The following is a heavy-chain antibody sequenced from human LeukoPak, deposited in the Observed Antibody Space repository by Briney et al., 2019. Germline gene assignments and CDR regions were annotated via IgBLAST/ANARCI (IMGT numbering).Heavy chain of an antibody. D-gene: IGHD3-16*01. V-gene: IGHV4-39*01. CDR2: IYYSGST. J-gene: IGHJ4*02. Sequence: SETLSLTCTVSARAISSSNYYWGWIRQPPGKGLEWIGDIYYSGSTYYNPSLKSRVTISVDTTKNQFSLKLSSVTAADTAVYYCASVRTFFFCQYCDYWGEGTLVTASS. CDR3: ASVRTFFFCQYCDY. CDR1: ARAISSSNYY.